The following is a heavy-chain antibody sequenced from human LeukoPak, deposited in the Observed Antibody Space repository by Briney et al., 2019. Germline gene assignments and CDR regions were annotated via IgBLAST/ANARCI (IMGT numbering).Heavy chain of an antibody. V-gene: IGHV3-11*06. CDR1: GFTLSYYY. CDR3: AKEVSSGFIDY. D-gene: IGHD6-19*01. CDR2: MSRSSSYT. J-gene: IGHJ4*02. Sequence: GGSLRLSCAASGFTLSYYYMNWIRQAPGKGLEWVSYMSRSSSYTNYADSVKGRFTISRDNSKNTLYLQMNSLRAEDTAVYYCAKEVSSGFIDYWGQGTLVTVSS.